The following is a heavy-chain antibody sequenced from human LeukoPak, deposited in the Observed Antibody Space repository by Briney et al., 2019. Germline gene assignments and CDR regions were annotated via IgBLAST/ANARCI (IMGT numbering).Heavy chain of an antibody. CDR1: GFTFSSYA. Sequence: GGSMRLSCAASGFTFSSYAMSWVRQAPGKGLEWVSSISGSGNRTYYADSVKGRFAISRDNSKNTLFLQMNSLRAEDTAVYYCAKNLYCGGGSCYPSALGMDVWGQGTTVTVSS. V-gene: IGHV3-23*01. CDR2: ISGSGNRT. J-gene: IGHJ6*02. D-gene: IGHD2-15*01. CDR3: AKNLYCGGGSCYPSALGMDV.